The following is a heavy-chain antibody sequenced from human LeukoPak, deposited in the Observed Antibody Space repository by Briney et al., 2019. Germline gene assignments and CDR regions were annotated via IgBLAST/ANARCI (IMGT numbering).Heavy chain of an antibody. CDR2: INPNSGGT. D-gene: IGHD6-13*01. CDR3: ARDFGDSSSWYDY. Sequence: ASVKVSCKASGYTLTGYYMHWVRLAPGQGLEWMGWINPNSGGTNYAQKFQGRVTMTRDTSISTAYMELSRLRSDDTAVYYCARDFGDSSSWYDYWGQGTLVTVSS. J-gene: IGHJ4*02. V-gene: IGHV1-2*02. CDR1: GYTLTGYY.